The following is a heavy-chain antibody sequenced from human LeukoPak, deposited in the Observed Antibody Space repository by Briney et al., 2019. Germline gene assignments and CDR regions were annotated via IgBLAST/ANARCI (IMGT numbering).Heavy chain of an antibody. CDR3: ARFSSSSGPEYWYFDL. CDR2: IYTSGST. J-gene: IGHJ2*01. V-gene: IGHV4-61*02. CDR1: GVSISSGNYY. D-gene: IGHD6-6*01. Sequence: SQTLSLTCTVSGVSISSGNYYWNWIRQPAEKGLEWIGRIYTSGSTKYNPSLRSRVTISLDTSKNQFSLEMDSVTAADTAMYYAARFSSSSGPEYWYFDLWGRGTLVTVSS.